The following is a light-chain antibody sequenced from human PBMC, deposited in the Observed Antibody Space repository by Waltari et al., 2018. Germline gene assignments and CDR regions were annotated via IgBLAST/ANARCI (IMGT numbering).Light chain of an antibody. V-gene: IGKV1-5*01. CDR2: DAS. Sequence: DIQMTQSPSTLSASVGDTVTITCRASQRFSRWLAWYQQKPGKAPKLLIYDASTLESGVPSRFSGSESGTEFTLTISSLQPDDFATYYCQQYHTYWTFGQGTKVEIK. CDR3: QQYHTYWT. J-gene: IGKJ1*01. CDR1: QRFSRW.